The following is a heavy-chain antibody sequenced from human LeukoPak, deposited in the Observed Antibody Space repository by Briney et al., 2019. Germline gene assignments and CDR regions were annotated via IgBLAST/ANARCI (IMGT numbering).Heavy chain of an antibody. CDR1: GLTFSGSA. CDR2: IRRRGNSYAT. V-gene: IGHV3-73*01. J-gene: IGHJ3*02. Sequence: GGSLTLSCAASGLTFSGSAMHWVRQASGKGLEWGGRIRRRGNSYATAYAASVTGRFTISRDDSKNTAYLQMNSLRAEDTAIFYCSRHDSAVVGGNDAFDIWGQGTLVTVSS. CDR3: SRHDSAVVGGNDAFDI. D-gene: IGHD1-26*01.